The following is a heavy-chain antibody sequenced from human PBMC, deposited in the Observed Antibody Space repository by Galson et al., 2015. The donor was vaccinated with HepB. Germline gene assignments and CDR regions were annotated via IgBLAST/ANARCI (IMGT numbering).Heavy chain of an antibody. CDR3: GRLGNYVRYYYGMDV. CDR2: INHSGST. V-gene: IGHV4-34*01. CDR1: GGSFSGYY. D-gene: IGHD4-11*01. J-gene: IGHJ6*02. Sequence: ETLSLTCAVYGGSFSGYYWSWIRQPPGKGLEWIGEINHSGSTNYNPSLKSRVTISVDTSKNQFSLKLSSVTAADTAVYYCGRLGNYVRYYYGMDVWGQGTTVTVSS.